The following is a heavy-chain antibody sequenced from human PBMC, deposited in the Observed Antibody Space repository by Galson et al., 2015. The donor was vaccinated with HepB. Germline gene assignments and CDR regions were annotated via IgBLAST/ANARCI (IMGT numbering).Heavy chain of an antibody. D-gene: IGHD2-21*02. Sequence: SLRLSCAASGFTFSSYSMHWVRQAPGKGLEWVAVIWYDGSNKYYADSVRGRFTISRDNSKNTLYLQMNSLGAEDTAIYYCAREVTNWGQGTLVTVSS. CDR3: AREVTN. J-gene: IGHJ4*02. CDR1: GFTFSSYS. V-gene: IGHV3-33*01. CDR2: IWYDGSNK.